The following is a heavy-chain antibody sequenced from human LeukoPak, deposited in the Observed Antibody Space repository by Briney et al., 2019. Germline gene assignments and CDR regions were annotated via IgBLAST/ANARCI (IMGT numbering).Heavy chain of an antibody. V-gene: IGHV3-7*01. CDR3: ARDRGGGSSRTFDY. J-gene: IGHJ4*02. CDR2: IKQDGSEK. D-gene: IGHD2-15*01. CDR1: GFTFSSYW. Sequence: GGSLRLSCAASGFTFSSYWMSWVRQAPGKGLEWVANIKQDGSEKYYVDSVKGRFAISRDNAKNSLYLQMNSLRAEDTAVYYCARDRGGGSSRTFDYWGQGTLVTVSS.